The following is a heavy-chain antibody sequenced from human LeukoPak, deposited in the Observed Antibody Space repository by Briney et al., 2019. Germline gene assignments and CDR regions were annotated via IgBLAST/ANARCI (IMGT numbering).Heavy chain of an antibody. J-gene: IGHJ4*02. CDR1: GFTFISYG. CDR2: IWYDGSNK. CDR3: AKASKIMATNYYFDY. D-gene: IGHD5-24*01. Sequence: PGRSLRLSCAASGFTFISYGMHWVRQAPGKGLEWVAVIWYDGSNKYYADSVKGRFTISRDNSKNTLYLQMNSLRAEDTAVYYCAKASKIMATNYYFDYWGQGTLVTVSS. V-gene: IGHV3-33*06.